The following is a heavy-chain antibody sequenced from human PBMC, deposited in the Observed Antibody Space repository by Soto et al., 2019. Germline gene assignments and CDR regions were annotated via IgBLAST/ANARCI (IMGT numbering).Heavy chain of an antibody. CDR2: ISFDGSKK. V-gene: IGHV3-30-3*01. CDR3: ARGVFYYYGSSGYSPDY. J-gene: IGHJ4*02. Sequence: QVQLVESGGGVVQPGRSLRLSCEGSGFTSSSYVMHWVRPAPGKGLEWVALISFDGSKKNYADSVRGRFTISRDNSKNMMYLQMNSLRPEDTAVYYCARGVFYYYGSSGYSPDYWGQGTLVTVSS. CDR1: GFTSSSYV. D-gene: IGHD3-22*01.